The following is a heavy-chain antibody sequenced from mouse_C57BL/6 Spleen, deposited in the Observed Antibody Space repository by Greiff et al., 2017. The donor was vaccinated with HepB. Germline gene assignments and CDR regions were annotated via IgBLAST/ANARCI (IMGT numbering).Heavy chain of an antibody. Sequence: QVQLQQSGAELARPGASVKLSCTASGYTFTSYGISWVKQRTGQGLEWIGKIYPRSGNTYYNEKFKGKATLTADKSSSTAYLELRSLTSEDSAVYFCAREGSRMDYWGQGTSVTVSS. CDR1: GYTFTSYG. CDR2: IYPRSGNT. CDR3: AREGSRMDY. V-gene: IGHV1-81*01. J-gene: IGHJ4*01.